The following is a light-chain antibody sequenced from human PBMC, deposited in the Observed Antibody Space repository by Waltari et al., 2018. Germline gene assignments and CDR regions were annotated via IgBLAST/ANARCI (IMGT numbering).Light chain of an antibody. Sequence: DIQMTQSPSSLSASVGDRVTLTCRESQSISSYLNWYQQKPGKAPKLLIYATSRLQTGVPSRFSGSGSGTDFTLTISSLQPEDFATYYCQQSYTTPVTFGLGTRLEIK. CDR1: QSISSY. V-gene: IGKV1-39*01. CDR3: QQSYTTPVT. J-gene: IGKJ2*01. CDR2: ATS.